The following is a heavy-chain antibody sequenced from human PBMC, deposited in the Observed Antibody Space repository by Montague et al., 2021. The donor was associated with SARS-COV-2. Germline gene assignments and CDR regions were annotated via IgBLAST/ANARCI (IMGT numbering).Heavy chain of an antibody. D-gene: IGHD2/OR15-2a*01. V-gene: IGHV4-31*03. CDR2: IHYSGST. CDR3: AGDGDEGYFFEY. J-gene: IGHJ4*02. Sequence: SQTLSLTCTVSGASISSGSYYWNWIRQHPGKGLEWIGYIHYSGSTYYTPSLQSRVAISVDTSKNEFPLKMTAVTAADTAVYYCAGDGDEGYFFEYWGQGLLVTVSS. CDR1: GASISSGSYY.